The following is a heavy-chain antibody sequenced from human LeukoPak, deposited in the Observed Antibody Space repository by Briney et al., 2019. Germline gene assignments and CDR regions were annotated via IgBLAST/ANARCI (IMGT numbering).Heavy chain of an antibody. CDR2: INEHGNQK. J-gene: IGHJ4*02. Sequence: GGSLRLSCAASGFTFSHFWMSWVRQAPGEGLEWVANINEHGNQKYYVDSLDGRFTISRDNAKNSLFLQMDSLKDEDTAVYYCARDRDFARDYWGQGALVTVSS. CDR3: ARDRDFARDY. V-gene: IGHV3-7*01. D-gene: IGHD2-21*01. CDR1: GFTFSHFW.